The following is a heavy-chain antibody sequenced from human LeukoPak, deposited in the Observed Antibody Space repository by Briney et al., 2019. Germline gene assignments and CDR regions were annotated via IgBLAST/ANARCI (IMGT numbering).Heavy chain of an antibody. J-gene: IGHJ4*02. CDR2: INPNSGGT. Sequence: ASVKVSCKASGYTFTGYYMHWVRQAPGQGLEWMGWINPNSGGTNYAQKFQGRVTITRDTSISTAYMELSRLRSDDTAVYYCAREKGDGYNPFDYWGQGTLVTVSS. CDR3: AREKGDGYNPFDY. CDR1: GYTFTGYY. D-gene: IGHD5-24*01. V-gene: IGHV1-2*02.